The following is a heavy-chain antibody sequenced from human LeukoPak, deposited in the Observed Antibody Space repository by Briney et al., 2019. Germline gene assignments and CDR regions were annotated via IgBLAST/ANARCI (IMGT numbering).Heavy chain of an antibody. Sequence: ASVKVSCKASGYTFTSYGISWVRQAPGQGLEWMGWISAYNGNTNYAQKLQGRVTMTRDTSISTAYMELSRLRSDDTAVYYCAREGRNWELDYWGQGTLVTVSS. D-gene: IGHD7-27*01. CDR3: AREGRNWELDY. CDR2: ISAYNGNT. V-gene: IGHV1-18*01. CDR1: GYTFTSYG. J-gene: IGHJ4*02.